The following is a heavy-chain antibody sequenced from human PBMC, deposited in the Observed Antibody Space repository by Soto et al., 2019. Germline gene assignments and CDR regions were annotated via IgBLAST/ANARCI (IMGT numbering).Heavy chain of an antibody. CDR3: ARGNWNYSYGFDV. Sequence: EVQLVESGGGLVQPGGSLRLSCAASEFTFDKYYMTWVRQAPGKGPEWVANIKPDGSEQYYVDSVTGRFTISRDNANNSLYLQMNSLRAEDTAVYFCARGNWNYSYGFDVWGKGTTVTVSS. CDR1: EFTFDKYY. D-gene: IGHD1-20*01. J-gene: IGHJ6*04. V-gene: IGHV3-7*01. CDR2: IKPDGSEQ.